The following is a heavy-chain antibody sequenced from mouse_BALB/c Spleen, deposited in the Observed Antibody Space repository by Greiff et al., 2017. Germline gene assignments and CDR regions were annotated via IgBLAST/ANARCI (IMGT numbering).Heavy chain of an antibody. V-gene: IGHV3-2*02. CDR1: GYSITSDYA. Sequence: EVKLQESGPGLVKPSQSLSLTCTVTGYSITSDYAWNWIRQFPGNKLEWMGYISYSGSTSYNPSLKSRISITRDTSKNQFFLQLNSVTTEDTATYYCARCLTYFDYWGQGTTLTVSS. CDR3: ARCLTYFDY. D-gene: IGHD4-1*01. CDR2: ISYSGST. J-gene: IGHJ2*01.